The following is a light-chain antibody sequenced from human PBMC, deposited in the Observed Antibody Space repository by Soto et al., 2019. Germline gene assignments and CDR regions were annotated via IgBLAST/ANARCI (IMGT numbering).Light chain of an antibody. CDR2: GAS. Sequence: EIVLAQSPGPLSLSPGDRATLSRRASQSVSSNLAWYQQKPGQAPRLLIYGASNRATGIPDRFSGSGSGTDFTLTISRLEPEDFAVYYCQQYGSSGTFGQGTKVDIK. J-gene: IGKJ1*01. CDR1: QSVSSN. V-gene: IGKV3-20*01. CDR3: QQYGSSGT.